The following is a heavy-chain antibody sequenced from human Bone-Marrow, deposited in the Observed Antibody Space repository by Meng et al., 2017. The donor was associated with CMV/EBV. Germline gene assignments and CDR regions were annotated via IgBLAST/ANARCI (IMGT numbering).Heavy chain of an antibody. Sequence: ASVKVSCKASGFTFGSYGITWVRQAPGQGLEWMGWISGYNGKTNYKEKFQGRVTMSTDTSTRTAYMELRSLRYDDTAVYYCARDFPYDFIYQEYNFGMDVWGQGTTVTVSS. CDR2: ISGYNGKT. D-gene: IGHD3-3*01. CDR1: GFTFGSYG. V-gene: IGHV1-18*01. J-gene: IGHJ6*02. CDR3: ARDFPYDFIYQEYNFGMDV.